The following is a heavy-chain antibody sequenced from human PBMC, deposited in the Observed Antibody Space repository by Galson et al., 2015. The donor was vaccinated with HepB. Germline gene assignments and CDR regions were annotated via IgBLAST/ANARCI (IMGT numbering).Heavy chain of an antibody. CDR1: GFTFSSYG. CDR3: ARDLALNYYDSSGYIDY. Sequence: SLRLSCAASGFTFSSYGMHWVRQAPGKGLEWVAVIWYDGSNKYYADSVKGRFTISRDNSKNTLYLQMNSLRAEDTAVYYCARDLALNYYDSSGYIDYWGQGTLVTVSS. CDR2: IWYDGSNK. J-gene: IGHJ4*02. V-gene: IGHV3-33*01. D-gene: IGHD3-22*01.